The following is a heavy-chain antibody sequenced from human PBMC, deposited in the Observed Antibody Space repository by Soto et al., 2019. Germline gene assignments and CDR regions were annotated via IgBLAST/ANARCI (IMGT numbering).Heavy chain of an antibody. Sequence: RLSCAASGFTFSSYSMTWVRQAPGKGLEWVSDISGSGDYTNYADSVKGRFTIFRDNSKNTLYLQMNSLRAEDTAVYYCAKARGDRGYYSNCSDPWGQGTLVTVSS. CDR2: ISGSGDYT. CDR1: GFTFSSYS. D-gene: IGHD3-3*01. CDR3: AKARGDRGYYSNCSDP. J-gene: IGHJ5*02. V-gene: IGHV3-23*01.